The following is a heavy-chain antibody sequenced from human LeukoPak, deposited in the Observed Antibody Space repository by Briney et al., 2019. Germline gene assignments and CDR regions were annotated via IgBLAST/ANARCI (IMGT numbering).Heavy chain of an antibody. Sequence: SETLSLTCAVYGGSFSGYYWSWIRQPPGKGLEWIGEINHSGSTNYNPSLKSRVTISVGTSKNQFSLKLSSVTAADSAIYFCARMPVPIHDAFDIWGQGTAVMVSS. V-gene: IGHV4-34*01. CDR3: ARMPVPIHDAFDI. J-gene: IGHJ3*02. D-gene: IGHD2-2*01. CDR2: INHSGST. CDR1: GGSFSGYY.